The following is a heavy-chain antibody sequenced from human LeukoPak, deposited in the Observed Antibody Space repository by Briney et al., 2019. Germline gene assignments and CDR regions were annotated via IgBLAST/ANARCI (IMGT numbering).Heavy chain of an antibody. Sequence: ASVKVSCKASGYTFTSYDINWVRQATGQGLEWMGWMNPNSGNTGYAQKFQGRVTITRNTSISTAYMELSSLRSEDTAVYYCARDWYDSSGYYSGIPLSALSLWGQGTLVTVSS. J-gene: IGHJ4*02. V-gene: IGHV1-8*03. D-gene: IGHD3-22*01. CDR3: ARDWYDSSGYYSGIPLSALSL. CDR1: GYTFTSYD. CDR2: MNPNSGNT.